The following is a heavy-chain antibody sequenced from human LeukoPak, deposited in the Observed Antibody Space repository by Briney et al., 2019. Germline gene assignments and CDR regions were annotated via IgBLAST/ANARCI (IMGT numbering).Heavy chain of an antibody. D-gene: IGHD7-27*01. J-gene: IGHJ2*01. CDR1: GFTFSSYG. V-gene: IGHV3-30*03. Sequence: PGRSLRLSCAASGFTFSSYGMHWVRQAPGKGLEWVAVISYDGSNKYYADSVKGRFTISRDNSKNTLYLQMNSLRAEDTAVYYCARDKWGSRCFDLWGRGTVVTVSS. CDR2: ISYDGSNK. CDR3: ARDKWGSRCFDL.